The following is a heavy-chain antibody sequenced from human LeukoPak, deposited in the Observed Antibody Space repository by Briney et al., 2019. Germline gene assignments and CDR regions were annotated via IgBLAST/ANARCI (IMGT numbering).Heavy chain of an antibody. CDR2: ISSSSSYI. D-gene: IGHD4-23*01. Sequence: GGSLRLSCAASGFTFSRYWMHWVRQAPGKGLEWVSSISSSSSYIYYADSVKGRFTISRDNAKNTLYLQMNSLRAEDTAVYYCAKLLSNSGRFLYWGQGTLVTVSS. CDR3: AKLLSNSGRFLY. V-gene: IGHV3-21*01. CDR1: GFTFSRYW. J-gene: IGHJ4*02.